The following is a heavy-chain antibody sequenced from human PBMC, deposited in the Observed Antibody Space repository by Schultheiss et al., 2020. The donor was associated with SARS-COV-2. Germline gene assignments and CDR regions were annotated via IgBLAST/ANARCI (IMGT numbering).Heavy chain of an antibody. J-gene: IGHJ4*02. D-gene: IGHD7-27*01. CDR3: ATDWNWGAREY. Sequence: GGSLRLSCAASGFSFSSYWMSWVRQAPGKGLEWVANIKQDGSQKYYVDSVMGRFTVSRDNAKNSLNLQMNSLRAEDTAVYYCATDWNWGAREYWGQGTLVTVS. CDR2: IKQDGSQK. CDR1: GFSFSSYW. V-gene: IGHV3-7*04.